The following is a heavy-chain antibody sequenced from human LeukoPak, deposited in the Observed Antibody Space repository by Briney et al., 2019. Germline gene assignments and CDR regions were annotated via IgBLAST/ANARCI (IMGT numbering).Heavy chain of an antibody. CDR1: GYTFPSYF. D-gene: IGHD1-1*01. CDR3: ARGLYEGTDY. CDR2: INPTGGST. V-gene: IGHV1-46*01. J-gene: IGHJ4*02. Sequence: ASVKVSCKASGYTFPSYFMHWVRQAPGQGLEWMGIINPTGGSTTYAQKFQGRVTMTRDTSTSTVYMELSSLRSEDTAVYYCARGLYEGTDYWGQGTLVTVSS.